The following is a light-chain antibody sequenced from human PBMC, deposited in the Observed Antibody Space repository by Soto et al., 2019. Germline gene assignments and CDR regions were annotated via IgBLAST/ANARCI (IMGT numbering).Light chain of an antibody. CDR2: EVT. CDR1: SSDVGGYNY. Sequence: QYVLTQPPSASGSPGQSVTISCTGTSSDVGGYNYVSWYQQHPGKVPKLMIYEVTKRPSGVPDRFSGPKSGNTASLTVSGLQAEDEADYYCSSYAGSNILVFGGGTKLTVL. CDR3: SSYAGSNILV. V-gene: IGLV2-8*01. J-gene: IGLJ3*02.